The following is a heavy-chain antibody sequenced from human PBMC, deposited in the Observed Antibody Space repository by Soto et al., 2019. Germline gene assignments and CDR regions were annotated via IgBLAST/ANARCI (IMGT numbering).Heavy chain of an antibody. CDR3: AKDLSPYDGSPYYALFDY. J-gene: IGHJ4*02. CDR1: GGTFNTYT. Sequence: QVQLLQSGAEVRKPGSSVKVSCKASGGTFNTYTFSWVRQAPGQGLEWMGRIIPMLNVANYAQKFQGRVTITADKSTSTSYMELSNLRSEDTAVYYSAKDLSPYDGSPYYALFDYWGQGTLVTVSS. V-gene: IGHV1-69*08. D-gene: IGHD3-22*01. CDR2: IIPMLNVA.